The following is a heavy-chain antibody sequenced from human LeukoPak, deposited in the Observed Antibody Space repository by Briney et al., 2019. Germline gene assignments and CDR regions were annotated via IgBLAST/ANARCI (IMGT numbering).Heavy chain of an antibody. J-gene: IGHJ3*02. D-gene: IGHD5-18*01. CDR1: GGSISSGDYY. V-gene: IGHV4-30-4*08. CDR2: IYYSGST. CDR3: ARDSSDTAMVTSDAFDT. Sequence: PSQTLSLTCTVSGGSISSGDYYWSWIRQPPGKGLEWIGYIYYSGSTYYNPSLKSRVTISVDTSKNQFSLKLSSVTAADTAVYYCARDSSDTAMVTSDAFDTWGQGTMVTVSS.